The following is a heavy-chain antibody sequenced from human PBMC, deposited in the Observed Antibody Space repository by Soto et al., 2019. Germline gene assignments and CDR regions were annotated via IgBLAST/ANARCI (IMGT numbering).Heavy chain of an antibody. V-gene: IGHV3-11*01. CDR2: ISSSGSST. D-gene: IGHD6-19*01. CDR3: ASHPGYSSGWDFDY. Sequence: QVQLVESGGGLVKPGGSLRLSCAASGLTFSDYYMSWIRQAPGKGLEWVSYISSSGSSTYYVDSVKGRFTISRDNAKNSLYLQMNSLRAEDTAGYYCASHPGYSSGWDFDYWGQGTLVTISS. J-gene: IGHJ4*02. CDR1: GLTFSDYY.